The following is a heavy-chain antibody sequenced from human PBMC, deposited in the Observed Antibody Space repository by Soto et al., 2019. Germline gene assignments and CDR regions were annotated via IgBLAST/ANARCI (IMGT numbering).Heavy chain of an antibody. CDR1: GGSISSGDYY. J-gene: IGHJ4*02. Sequence: QVQLQESGPGLVKPSQTLSLTCTVSGGSISSGDYYWSWIRQPPGKGLEWIGYLYYSGSTYYNPSLKSRVTISVDTSKNQFSLKLSSVTAADTAVYYCASIAVAGTVTVDYWGQGTLVTVSS. V-gene: IGHV4-30-4*01. CDR2: LYYSGST. CDR3: ASIAVAGTVTVDY. D-gene: IGHD6-19*01.